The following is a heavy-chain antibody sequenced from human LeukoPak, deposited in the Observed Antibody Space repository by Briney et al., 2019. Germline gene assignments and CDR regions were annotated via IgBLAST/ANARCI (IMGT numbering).Heavy chain of an antibody. CDR1: GFTFSSYA. CDR3: ARDVGIYGDDISFDY. V-gene: IGHV3-23*01. D-gene: IGHD4-17*01. CDR2: ISGSGGST. J-gene: IGHJ4*02. Sequence: GGSLRLSCAASGFTFSSYAMSWVRQAPGKGLEWVSAISGSGGSTYYADPVKGRFTISRDNSKNTLYLQMNSLRAEDTAVYYCARDVGIYGDDISFDYWGQGTLVTVPS.